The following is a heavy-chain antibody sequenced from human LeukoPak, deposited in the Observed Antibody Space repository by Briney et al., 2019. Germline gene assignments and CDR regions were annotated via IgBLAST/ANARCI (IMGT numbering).Heavy chain of an antibody. Sequence: ASVKVSCKASGYTFTSYGISWVRQAPGQGLEWMGWISAYNGNTNYAQKLQGRVTMTTDTSTGTAYMELRSLRSDDTAVYYCARFYCSGGSCYLDYWGQGTLVTVSS. CDR3: ARFYCSGGSCYLDY. V-gene: IGHV1-18*01. D-gene: IGHD2-15*01. J-gene: IGHJ4*02. CDR1: GYTFTSYG. CDR2: ISAYNGNT.